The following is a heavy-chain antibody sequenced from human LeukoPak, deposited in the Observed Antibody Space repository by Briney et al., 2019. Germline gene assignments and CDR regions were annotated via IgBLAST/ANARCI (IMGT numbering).Heavy chain of an antibody. V-gene: IGHV4-59*01. CDR3: ARVIGGRVFDP. J-gene: IGHJ5*02. Sequence: SETLSLTCSVSGGSISTYYWSWVRQPPGKGPEWIGYIHYSGSSNYNPSLKSRVTISVDTSKNQFSLKLASVTAADTAVYYCARVIGGRVFDPWGQGTLVTVSS. D-gene: IGHD2-15*01. CDR2: IHYSGSS. CDR1: GGSISTYY.